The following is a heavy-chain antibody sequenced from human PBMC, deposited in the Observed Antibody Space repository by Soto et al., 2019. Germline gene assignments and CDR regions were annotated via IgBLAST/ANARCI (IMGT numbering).Heavy chain of an antibody. Sequence: SETLSLTCTVSGGSVSSGSYYWSWIRQPPGKGLEWIGYIYYSGSTNYNPSLKSRVTISVDTSKNQFSLKLSSVTAADTAVYYCARVNTAMVYYFDYWGQGTLVTVSS. CDR1: GGSVSSGSYY. CDR3: ARVNTAMVYYFDY. D-gene: IGHD5-18*01. CDR2: IYYSGST. J-gene: IGHJ4*02. V-gene: IGHV4-61*01.